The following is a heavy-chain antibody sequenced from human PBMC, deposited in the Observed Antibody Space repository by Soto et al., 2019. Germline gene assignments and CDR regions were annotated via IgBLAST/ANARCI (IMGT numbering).Heavy chain of an antibody. D-gene: IGHD6-19*01. CDR3: ARDHPIIAVAGYFDY. CDR1: GYSFTSYG. Sequence: GASVKVSCKASGYSFTSYGISWVRQAPRQGLEWMGWISAYNGNTNYAQKLQGRVTMTTDTSTSTAYMELRSLRSDDTAVYYCARDHPIIAVAGYFDYWGQGTLVTVSS. CDR2: ISAYNGNT. J-gene: IGHJ4*02. V-gene: IGHV1-18*01.